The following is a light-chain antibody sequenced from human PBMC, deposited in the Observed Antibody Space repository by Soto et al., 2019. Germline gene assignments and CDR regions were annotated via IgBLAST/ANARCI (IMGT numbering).Light chain of an antibody. CDR1: RSDVGGYNY. CDR3: SSYTSSSPYV. CDR2: EVS. Sequence: LTQPASVSGSPGQSITISCTGTRSDVGGYNYVSWYQQHPGKAPKLMIYEVSHRPSGVSNRFSGSKSGNTASLTISGLQAEDEADYYCSSYTSSSPYVFGTGTKVTVL. V-gene: IGLV2-14*01. J-gene: IGLJ1*01.